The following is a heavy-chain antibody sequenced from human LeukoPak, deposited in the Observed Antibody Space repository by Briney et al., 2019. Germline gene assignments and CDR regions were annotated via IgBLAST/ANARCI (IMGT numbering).Heavy chain of an antibody. CDR1: GYTFTSYD. Sequence: ASVKVSCKASGYTFTSYDINWVRQATGQGLEWMGWMKPNSGNTGYAQKFQGRVTMTRNTSISTAYMELSSLRSEDTAVYYCARDLTNYGDVSYWGQGTLVTVSS. CDR3: ARDLTNYGDVSY. D-gene: IGHD4-17*01. CDR2: MKPNSGNT. V-gene: IGHV1-8*01. J-gene: IGHJ4*02.